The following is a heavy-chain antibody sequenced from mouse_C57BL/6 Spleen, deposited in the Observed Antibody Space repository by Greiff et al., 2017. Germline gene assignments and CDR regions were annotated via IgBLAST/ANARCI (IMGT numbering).Heavy chain of an antibody. Sequence: EVQLVESGGGLVKPGGSLKLSCAASGFTFSSYTMSWVRQTPEKRLEWVATISGGGGNTYYPDSVKGRFTISRDNAKNTLYLQMSSLRSEDTALYYCARQNYVGYWGQGTTLTVSS. J-gene: IGHJ2*01. V-gene: IGHV5-9*01. CDR2: ISGGGGNT. CDR3: ARQNYVGY. CDR1: GFTFSSYT.